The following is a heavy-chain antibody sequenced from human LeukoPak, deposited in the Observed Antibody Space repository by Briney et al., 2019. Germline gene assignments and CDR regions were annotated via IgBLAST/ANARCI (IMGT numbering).Heavy chain of an antibody. CDR2: IRHDGSSK. Sequence: GGSLRLSCAASGFTFSSYGMHWVRQAPGTGLEWVAFIRHDGSSKYYADSEKGRFTISRDNSKSTLFLQMHSLRPEDTAVYYCAKDLEWWTTRNGFDYWGQGTLVTVSS. J-gene: IGHJ4*02. V-gene: IGHV3-30*02. CDR1: GFTFSSYG. D-gene: IGHD2-8*01. CDR3: AKDLEWWTTRNGFDY.